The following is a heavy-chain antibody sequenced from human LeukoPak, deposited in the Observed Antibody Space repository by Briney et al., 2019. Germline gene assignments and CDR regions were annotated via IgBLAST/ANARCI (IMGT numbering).Heavy chain of an antibody. Sequence: PGGSLRLSCTASGFTFSIYGMYRVRQAPDKGLEWVAFIRHDGTIKYYADSVKGRFTISRDNSENTLYLQLNSLRAEDTAVYYCAKDSLTDIDYWGQGTLVTVSS. CDR1: GFTFSIYG. V-gene: IGHV3-30*02. D-gene: IGHD3-9*01. CDR2: IRHDGTIK. CDR3: AKDSLTDIDY. J-gene: IGHJ4*02.